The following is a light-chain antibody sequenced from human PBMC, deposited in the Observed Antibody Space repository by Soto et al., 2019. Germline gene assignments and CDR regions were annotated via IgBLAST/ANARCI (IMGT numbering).Light chain of an antibody. V-gene: IGLV1-44*01. CDR3: AAWDDSLDVV. CDR2: SND. J-gene: IGLJ2*01. CDR1: RSNIGSNA. Sequence: QSVLTQPPSASGTPGQRVTISCSGSRSNIGSNAVNWYQQLPGTAPKLLIYSNDRRPSGVPDRFSGSKSGTSASLAISGLQCDDEADYYCAAWDDSLDVVFGGGTKLTVL.